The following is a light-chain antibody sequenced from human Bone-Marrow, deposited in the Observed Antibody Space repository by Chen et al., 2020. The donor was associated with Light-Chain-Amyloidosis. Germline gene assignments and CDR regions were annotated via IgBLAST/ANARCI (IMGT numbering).Light chain of an antibody. J-gene: IGLJ2*01. Sequence: QSALTQPRSVSGSPGQSVTISCPGTSSDVGGYNYVSWYQQPPGKAPKLMIYDVSTRPSGVPDRFSGSKSGNTASLTISGRQAEDEADYYCCSYAGSYTVVFGGGTKLTVL. CDR1: SSDVGGYNY. CDR3: CSYAGSYTVV. CDR2: DVS. V-gene: IGLV2-11*01.